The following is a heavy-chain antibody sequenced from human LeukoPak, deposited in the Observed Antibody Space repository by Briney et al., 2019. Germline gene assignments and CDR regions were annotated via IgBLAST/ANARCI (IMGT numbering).Heavy chain of an antibody. Sequence: SETLSLTCSVSGDSINTYFWTWIRQPPGKGLEWIGNLHYSGDTNYNPSLKRRVTISVDTSKNQFSLKLSSVTAADTAVYYCARSPFESRQKFFDYWGQGTLVTVSS. V-gene: IGHV4-59*01. CDR1: GDSINTYF. D-gene: IGHD1-1*01. J-gene: IGHJ4*02. CDR2: LHYSGDT. CDR3: ARSPFESRQKFFDY.